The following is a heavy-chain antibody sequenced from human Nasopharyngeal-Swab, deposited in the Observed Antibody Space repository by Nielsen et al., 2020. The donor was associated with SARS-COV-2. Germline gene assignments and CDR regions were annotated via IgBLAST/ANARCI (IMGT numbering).Heavy chain of an antibody. D-gene: IGHD3-10*01. CDR2: IYSSGST. V-gene: IGHV4-31*03. CDR3: ARGGRFGKFDY. CDR1: GGSISSGGYY. J-gene: IGHJ4*02. Sequence: SETLSLTCTVSGGSISSGGYYWSWIRQHPGKGLEWIGYIYSSGSTYYNPSLKSRVTISVDTSKNQFSLKLSSVTAADTAVYYCARGGRFGKFDYWGQGTLVTVSS.